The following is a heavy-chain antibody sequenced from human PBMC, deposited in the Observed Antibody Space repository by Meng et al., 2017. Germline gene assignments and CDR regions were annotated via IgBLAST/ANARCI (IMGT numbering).Heavy chain of an antibody. J-gene: IGHJ4*01. CDR3: TRAFRYGHAY. Sequence: GESLKISCAASGFTFSGSPMHWVRQASGKGLEWVARSRTKGDNYATTYAASVKGRFTISRDDSKNTAYLQVDSLKTEDTAVYYCTRAFRYGHAYWGQGDRVTCSS. V-gene: IGHV3-73*01. CDR1: GFTFSGSP. CDR2: SRTKGDNYAT. D-gene: IGHD5-18*01.